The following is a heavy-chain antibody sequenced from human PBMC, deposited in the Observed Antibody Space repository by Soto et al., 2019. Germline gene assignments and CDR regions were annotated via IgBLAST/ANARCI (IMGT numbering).Heavy chain of an antibody. D-gene: IGHD3-22*01. Sequence: SVKVSCKASGGTFANSGIHWVRQAPGQGLEWMGGITPIFGTAKYARKFQGRVTITADESTSTGYMEVSSLTAEDTAMYFCARDRTRGLYDTSGYYEASPYYFDYWGQ. J-gene: IGHJ4*02. CDR1: GGTFANSG. CDR3: ARDRTRGLYDTSGYYEASPYYFDY. CDR2: ITPIFGTA. V-gene: IGHV1-69*13.